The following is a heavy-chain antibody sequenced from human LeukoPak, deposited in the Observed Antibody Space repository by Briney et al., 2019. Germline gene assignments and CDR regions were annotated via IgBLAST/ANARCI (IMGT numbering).Heavy chain of an antibody. Sequence: ASVKVSCKASGYTFSGYYMNWVRQAPGQGLEWMGWINPNSGGTNYAQKFQGRVTMTRDTSISTAYMELSRLRSDDTAVYYCAREHRVRGTTGTGGAFDIWGQGTMVTVSS. V-gene: IGHV1-2*02. CDR1: GYTFSGYY. J-gene: IGHJ3*02. CDR2: INPNSGGT. D-gene: IGHD1-1*01. CDR3: AREHRVRGTTGTGGAFDI.